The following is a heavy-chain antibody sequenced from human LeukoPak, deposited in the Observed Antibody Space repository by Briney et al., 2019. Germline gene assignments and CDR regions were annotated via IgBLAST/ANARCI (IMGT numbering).Heavy chain of an antibody. CDR3: ARVQPHRIHYDNSDYPTRNDY. V-gene: IGHV1-18*01. Sequence: GASVTVCFKASGYTFTSYGISWIRQAPRQGLEWMGWISVYSGTTNYVQKFQDRVTMTTDTSTSTAYMELRSLRSDDTAVYYCARVQPHRIHYDNSDYPTRNDYWGQGTLVTVSS. CDR2: ISVYSGTT. J-gene: IGHJ4*02. CDR1: GYTFTSYG. D-gene: IGHD3-22*01.